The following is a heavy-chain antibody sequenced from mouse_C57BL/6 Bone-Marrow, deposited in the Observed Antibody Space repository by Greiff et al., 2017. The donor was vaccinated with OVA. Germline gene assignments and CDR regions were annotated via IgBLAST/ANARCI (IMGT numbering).Heavy chain of an antibody. V-gene: IGHV5-17*01. CDR1: GFTFSDYG. J-gene: IGHJ1*03. CDR2: ISSGSSTI. CDR3: ARINYWYFDV. Sequence: EVQGVESGGGLVKPGGSLKLSCAASGFTFSDYGMHWVRQAPETGLEWVAYISSGSSTIYYADTVKGRFTISRDNAKNTLFLQMTSLRSEDTAMYYCARINYWYFDVWGTGTTVTGSS.